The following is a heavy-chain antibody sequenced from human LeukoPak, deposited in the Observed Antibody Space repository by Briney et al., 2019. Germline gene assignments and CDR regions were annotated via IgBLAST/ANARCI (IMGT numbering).Heavy chain of an antibody. D-gene: IGHD3-22*01. CDR1: GFTFRSYW. CDR3: ARDFHYYDSSGAD. Sequence: GGSLRLXCAASGFTFRSYWMNWVRQAPGKGLEWVSSISSSSSYIYYADSVKGRFTISRDNAKNSLYLQMNSLRAEDTAVYYCARDFHYYDSSGADWGQGTLVTVSS. J-gene: IGHJ4*02. V-gene: IGHV3-21*01. CDR2: ISSSSSYI.